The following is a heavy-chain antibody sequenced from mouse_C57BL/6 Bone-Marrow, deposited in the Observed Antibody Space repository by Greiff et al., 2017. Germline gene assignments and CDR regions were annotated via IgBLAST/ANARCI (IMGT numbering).Heavy chain of an antibody. CDR2: IYPGSGST. V-gene: IGHV1-55*01. D-gene: IGHD2-5*01. Sequence: QVQLQQPGAELVKPGASVKMSCKASGYTFTSYCITWVKQRPGQGLEWFGDIYPGSGSTNYNEKFKSKVTLTVAPASSTAYLQLSSLTSEDSAVYYCARPYYSNYWYFDVWGTGTTVTVSS. J-gene: IGHJ1*03. CDR1: GYTFTSYC. CDR3: ARPYYSNYWYFDV.